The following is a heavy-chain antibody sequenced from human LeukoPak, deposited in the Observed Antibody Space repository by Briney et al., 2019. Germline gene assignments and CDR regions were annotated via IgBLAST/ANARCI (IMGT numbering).Heavy chain of an antibody. CDR3: ARPDLSSGWKEDI. CDR1: GYTFTSYG. J-gene: IGHJ3*02. Sequence: ASVKVSCKASGYTFTSYGISWVRQAPGQGLEWMGWISAYNGNTNYAQKLQGRVTMTTDTSTSTACMELRSLRSDDTAVYYCARPDLSSGWKEDIWGQGTMVTVSS. V-gene: IGHV1-18*01. D-gene: IGHD6-19*01. CDR2: ISAYNGNT.